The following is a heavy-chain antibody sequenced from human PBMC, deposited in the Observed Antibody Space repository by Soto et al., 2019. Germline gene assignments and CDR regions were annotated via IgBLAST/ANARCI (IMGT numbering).Heavy chain of an antibody. V-gene: IGHV3-21*01. CDR1: GFTFSSYS. CDR2: ISSSSSYI. J-gene: IGHJ6*02. CDR3: ARDRESTYYYYGMDV. D-gene: IGHD3-10*01. Sequence: GGSLRLSCAASGFTFSSYSMNWVRQAPGKGLEWVSSISSSSSYIYYADSVKGRFTIPRDNAKNSLYLQMNSLRAEDTAVYYCARDRESTYYYYGMDVWGQGTTVTVSS.